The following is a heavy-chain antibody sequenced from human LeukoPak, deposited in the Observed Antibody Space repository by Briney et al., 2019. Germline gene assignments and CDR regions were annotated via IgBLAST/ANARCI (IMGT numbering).Heavy chain of an antibody. CDR2: IYTSGST. V-gene: IGHV4-4*07. J-gene: IGHJ5*02. CDR1: GGSISSYY. CDR3: ARGLEDGYGYNWFDP. D-gene: IGHD5-24*01. Sequence: PSETLSLTCTVSGGSISSYYWSWIRQPAGKGLEWIGRIYTSGSTNYDPSLKSRVTMSVDTSKNQFSLKLSSVTAADTAVYYCARGLEDGYGYNWFDPWGQGTLVTVSS.